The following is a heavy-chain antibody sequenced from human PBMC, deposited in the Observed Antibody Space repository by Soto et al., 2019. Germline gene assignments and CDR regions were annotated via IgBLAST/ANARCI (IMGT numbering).Heavy chain of an antibody. CDR3: ATSDWAW. CDR1: GYIFADYA. CDR2: IKADNGDT. Sequence: QVQIVQSGPEEKSPGASVKLSCTTSGYIFADYAILWVRQAPGQGLEWVGWIKADNGDTRYSPKFQGRLIITRDISASTSYMELSALRSADTGVFYCATSDWAWWGRGTLITVSS. D-gene: IGHD3-9*01. V-gene: IGHV1-3*05. J-gene: IGHJ4*02.